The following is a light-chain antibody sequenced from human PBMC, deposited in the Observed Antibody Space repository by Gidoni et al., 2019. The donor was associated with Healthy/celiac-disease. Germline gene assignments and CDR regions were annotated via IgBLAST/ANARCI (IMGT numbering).Light chain of an antibody. Sequence: EIVMTQSPATLSVSPGERATLSCRASQSVSSNLAWYQQKPGQAPRLLIYGASTRATGIPASFSGSGSGTEFTLTISSLQSEDFAVYYCQQYNGPLTFGGGTKVEIK. J-gene: IGKJ4*01. V-gene: IGKV3-15*01. CDR1: QSVSSN. CDR2: GAS. CDR3: QQYNGPLT.